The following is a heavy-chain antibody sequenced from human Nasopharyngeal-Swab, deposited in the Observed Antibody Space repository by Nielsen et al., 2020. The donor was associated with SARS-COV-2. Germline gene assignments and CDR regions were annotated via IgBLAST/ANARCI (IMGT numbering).Heavy chain of an antibody. CDR3: ARITRPYYDFWSGPSYGMDV. D-gene: IGHD3-3*01. J-gene: IGHJ6*02. Sequence: SGPTLVKPTETLTLTCTVSGFSLSNARMGVSWIRQPPGKALEWPAHIFSNDEKSYSTSLKSRLTISKDTSKSQVVLTMTNMDPVDTATYYCARITRPYYDFWSGPSYGMDVWGQGTTVTVSS. V-gene: IGHV2-26*01. CDR2: IFSNDEK. CDR1: GFSLSNARMG.